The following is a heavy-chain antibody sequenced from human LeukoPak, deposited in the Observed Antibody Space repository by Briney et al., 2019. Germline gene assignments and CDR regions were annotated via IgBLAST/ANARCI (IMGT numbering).Heavy chain of an antibody. CDR3: ARDSSEFRSLIFH. D-gene: IGHD3-9*01. Sequence: SVKVSCKASGGTFSSYAINWVRQAPGQGLEWKGGITPMFGTAKYAQKFQGRVTITADESTSTAYMELSSLRSEDTAVYYCARDSSEFRSLIFHWGQGTLVTVSS. CDR1: GGTFSSYA. CDR2: ITPMFGTA. J-gene: IGHJ1*01. V-gene: IGHV1-69*13.